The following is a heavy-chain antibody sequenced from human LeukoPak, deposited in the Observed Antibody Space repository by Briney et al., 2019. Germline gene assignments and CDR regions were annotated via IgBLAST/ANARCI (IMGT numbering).Heavy chain of an antibody. J-gene: IGHJ4*02. D-gene: IGHD3-22*01. Sequence: GGSLRLSCAASGFTFSSYAMSWVRQAPGKGLEWVSGISGSGDNTYYADSVKGRFTISRANSKNTLYVQVNSLGTEDTAAYYCAKGSYYDSSGSFYFDYWGQGTLVTVSS. CDR1: GFTFSSYA. CDR3: AKGSYYDSSGSFYFDY. V-gene: IGHV3-23*01. CDR2: ISGSGDNT.